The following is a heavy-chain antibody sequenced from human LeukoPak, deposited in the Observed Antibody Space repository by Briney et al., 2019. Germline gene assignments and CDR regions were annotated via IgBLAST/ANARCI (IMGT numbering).Heavy chain of an antibody. CDR2: ISGSGGDT. J-gene: IGHJ4*02. Sequence: PGGSLRLSCAASGFTFSSYAMSWVRQAPGKGLEWVSAISGSGGDTYYADSVKGRFTISRDNSKNTLYLQMNSLRAEETAVYYCAEYRKVRPTEALDYWGQGTLVTVSS. CDR3: AEYRKVRPTEALDY. CDR1: GFTFSSYA. D-gene: IGHD6-6*01. V-gene: IGHV3-23*01.